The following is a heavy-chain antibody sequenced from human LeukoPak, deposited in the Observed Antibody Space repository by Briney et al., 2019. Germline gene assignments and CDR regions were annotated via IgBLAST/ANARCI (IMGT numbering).Heavy chain of an antibody. V-gene: IGHV3-23*01. CDR1: GFTFSSYP. D-gene: IGHD3-10*01. J-gene: IGHJ4*02. CDR3: AKVFASGSDYFPGY. Sequence: PGGSLRLSCAASGFTFSSYPMGWVRQAPGKGLEWVSAISAGGSGTYYADSVKGRFTISRDNSKNMLSLQMSSLRVEDTVLYYCAKVFASGSDYFPGYWGQGALITVSS. CDR2: ISAGGSGT.